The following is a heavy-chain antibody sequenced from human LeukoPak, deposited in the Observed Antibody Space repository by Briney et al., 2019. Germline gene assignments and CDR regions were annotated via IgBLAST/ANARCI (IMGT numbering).Heavy chain of an antibody. J-gene: IGHJ4*02. D-gene: IGHD6-25*01. Sequence: GGSLRLSCAASGFTFSSYSMNWVRQAPGKGLEWVSYISSSSSTINYADPVKGRFTIPRDNAKNSLYLQMNSLRAEDTAVYYCARDPSGDYGGYWGQGTLVTVSS. V-gene: IGHV3-48*04. CDR3: ARDPSGDYGGY. CDR2: ISSSSSTI. CDR1: GFTFSSYS.